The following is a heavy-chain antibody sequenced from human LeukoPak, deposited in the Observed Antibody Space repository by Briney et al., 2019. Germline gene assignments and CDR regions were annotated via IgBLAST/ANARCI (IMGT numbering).Heavy chain of an antibody. V-gene: IGHV4-4*07. CDR2: MHSSGST. CDR3: AREAVHYGSGSHDY. Sequence: SETLSLTCTVSGGSISSYYWSWIRQPAGKGLEWIGRMHSSGSTNYNPSIKSRVTMSLDTSKNQFSLKVDSVTAVDTAMYYCAREAVHYGSGSHDYWGQGTLVAVSS. CDR1: GGSISSYY. D-gene: IGHD3-10*01. J-gene: IGHJ4*02.